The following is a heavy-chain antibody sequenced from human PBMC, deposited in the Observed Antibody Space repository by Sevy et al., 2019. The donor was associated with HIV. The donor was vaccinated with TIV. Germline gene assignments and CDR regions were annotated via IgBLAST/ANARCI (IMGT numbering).Heavy chain of an antibody. Sequence: GGSLRLSCAASGFSFSNYGMHWVRQAPGNGLEWVAVIWFDGSQIKYADSVKGRFVISRDNLRDTLYLQMNNLTVEDTAVYYCSSPAVAHGMDVWGQGTTVTVSS. CDR1: GFSFSNYG. D-gene: IGHD5-12*01. CDR3: SSPAVAHGMDV. V-gene: IGHV3-33*01. CDR2: IWFDGSQI. J-gene: IGHJ6*02.